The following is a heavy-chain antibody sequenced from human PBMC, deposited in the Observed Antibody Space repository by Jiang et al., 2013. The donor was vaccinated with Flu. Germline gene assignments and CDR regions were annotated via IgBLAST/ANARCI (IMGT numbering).Heavy chain of an antibody. CDR1: GYTFTDYY. CDR2: VDPEDGET. D-gene: IGHD6-19*01. J-gene: IGHJ6*02. V-gene: IGHV1-69-2*01. Sequence: SCKVSGYTFTDYYMHWVQQAPGKGLEWMGLVDPEDGETIYAEKFQGRVTITADTSTDTAYMELSSLRSEDTAVYYCAGIAVAGTASNSSYYYGMDVWGQGTTVTVSS. CDR3: AGIAVAGTASNSSYYYGMDV.